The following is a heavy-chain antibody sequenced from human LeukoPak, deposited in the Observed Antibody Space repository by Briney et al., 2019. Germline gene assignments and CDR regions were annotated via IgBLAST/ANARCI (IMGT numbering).Heavy chain of an antibody. D-gene: IGHD3-22*01. CDR1: GGSFSSYA. V-gene: IGHV1-69*04. J-gene: IGHJ4*02. CDR2: IIPILGIA. CDR3: AAMGYDSSGYYSFDY. Sequence: SVKVSCKASGGSFSSYAISWVRQAPGQGLEWMGRIIPILGIANYAQKFQGRVTITADKSTSTAYMELSSLRSEDTAVYYCAAMGYDSSGYYSFDYWGQGTLVTVSS.